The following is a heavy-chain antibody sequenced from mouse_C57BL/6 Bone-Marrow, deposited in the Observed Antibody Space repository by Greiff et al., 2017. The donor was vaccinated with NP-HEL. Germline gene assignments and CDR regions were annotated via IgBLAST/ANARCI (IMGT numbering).Heavy chain of an antibody. J-gene: IGHJ3*01. CDR2: ISSGGSYT. Sequence: EVQVVASGGDLVKPGGSLKLSCAASGFTFSSYGMSWVRQTPDKRLEWVATISSGGSYTYYPDSVKGRFTISRDNAKNTLYLQMSSLKSEDTAMYYCASPYDYDVAWFAYWGQGTLVTVSA. CDR3: ASPYDYDVAWFAY. V-gene: IGHV5-6*01. D-gene: IGHD2-4*01. CDR1: GFTFSSYG.